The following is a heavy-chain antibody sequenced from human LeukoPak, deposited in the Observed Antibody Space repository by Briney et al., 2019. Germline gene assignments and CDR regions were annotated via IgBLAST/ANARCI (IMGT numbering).Heavy chain of an antibody. J-gene: IGHJ5*02. D-gene: IGHD3-3*01. CDR3: ARESTYYDFWSGYYRRSGWFDP. CDR1: GYTFTSYG. Sequence: GASVKVSCKASGYTFTSYGISWVRQAPGQGLEWMGWISAYNGNTNYAQKLQGRVTMTTDTSTSTAYMELRSLRSDDTAVYYCARESTYYDFWSGYYRRSGWFDPWGQGTLVTVSS. V-gene: IGHV1-18*01. CDR2: ISAYNGNT.